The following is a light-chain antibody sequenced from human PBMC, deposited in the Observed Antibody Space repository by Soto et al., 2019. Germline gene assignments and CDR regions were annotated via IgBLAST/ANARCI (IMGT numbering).Light chain of an antibody. CDR3: SSYTSSSTLNV. V-gene: IGLV2-14*01. CDR2: DVS. J-gene: IGLJ1*01. CDR1: SSDVGCYNY. Sequence: QSALTQRASVSGSPGQSITISCTGTSSDVGCYNYVSWYQQHPGKAPKLMIYDVSNRPSGVSNRFSGSKSSNTASLTISGLQAEDEAAYYCSSYTSSSTLNVFGTGTKVTVL.